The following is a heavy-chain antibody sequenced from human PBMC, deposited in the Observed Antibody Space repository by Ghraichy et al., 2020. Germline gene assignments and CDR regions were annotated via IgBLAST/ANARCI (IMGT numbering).Heavy chain of an antibody. D-gene: IGHD6-13*01. CDR1: GGSISSSSYY. Sequence: SETLSLTCSVSGGSISSSSYYWGWLRQPPGKGLEWIGTIYYNGDTYYHSPLKSRVTISVDTSENQFSLKLSSVTAADTAVYYWARVKSWESYDFDYWAQGTLVIVS. V-gene: IGHV4-39*01. CDR2: IYYNGDT. J-gene: IGHJ4*02. CDR3: ARVKSWESYDFDY.